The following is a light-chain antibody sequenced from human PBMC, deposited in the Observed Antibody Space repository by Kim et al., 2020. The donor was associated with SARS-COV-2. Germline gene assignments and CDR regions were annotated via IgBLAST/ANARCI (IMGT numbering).Light chain of an antibody. J-gene: IGLJ3*02. V-gene: IGLV6-57*01. CDR3: QSYDIYNQV. CDR1: SGSIASNY. Sequence: GKTVTISCTRSSGSIASNYVQWYQQRPSSSPTTVIYDNYQRPSGVPDRFSGSIDSSSNSASLTISGLKTEDEADYYCQSYDIYNQVFGGGTQLTVL. CDR2: DNY.